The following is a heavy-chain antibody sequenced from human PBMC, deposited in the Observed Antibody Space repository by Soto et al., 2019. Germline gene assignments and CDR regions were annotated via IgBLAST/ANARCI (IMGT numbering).Heavy chain of an antibody. CDR2: ISGSGGST. V-gene: IGHV3-23*01. CDR3: AKRGTDYDFWSGPNWFDP. CDR1: GFTFSSYA. D-gene: IGHD3-3*01. Sequence: EVQLLESGGGLVQPGGSLRLSCAASGFTFSSYAMSWVRQAPGKGLAWVSAISGSGGSTYYADSVKGRFTISRDNSKNTLYLHMNSLRAEDTAVYYCAKRGTDYDFWSGPNWFDPWGQGTLVTVSS. J-gene: IGHJ5*02.